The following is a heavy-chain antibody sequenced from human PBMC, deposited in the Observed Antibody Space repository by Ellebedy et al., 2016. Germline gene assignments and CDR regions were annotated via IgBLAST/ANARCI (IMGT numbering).Heavy chain of an antibody. CDR2: IIPIFGTA. V-gene: IGHV1-69*13. CDR1: GGTFSSYA. Sequence: SVKVSXXASGGTFSSYAISWVRQAPGQGLEWMGGIIPIFGTANYAQKFQGRVTITADESTSTAYMELSSLRAEDTALYYCAKGDDYSNVRMGAFDPWGQGTLVTVSS. D-gene: IGHD4-11*01. CDR3: AKGDDYSNVRMGAFDP. J-gene: IGHJ5*02.